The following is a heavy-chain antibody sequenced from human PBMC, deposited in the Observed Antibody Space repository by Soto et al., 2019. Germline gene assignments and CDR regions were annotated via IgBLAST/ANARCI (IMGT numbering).Heavy chain of an antibody. CDR3: AKAPIGYSGYDLGYFDY. J-gene: IGHJ4*02. CDR1: GFSFSSYG. CDR2: KWYDGSDE. Sequence: PGGSLRLSCVAAGFSFSSYGMDWVRQAPGKGLEWVAVKWYDGSDEFFADSVKGRFTISRDNSKNTLYLQMNSLRAEDTAVYYCAKAPIGYSGYDLGYFDYWGQGTLVTVSS. D-gene: IGHD5-12*01. V-gene: IGHV3-30*02.